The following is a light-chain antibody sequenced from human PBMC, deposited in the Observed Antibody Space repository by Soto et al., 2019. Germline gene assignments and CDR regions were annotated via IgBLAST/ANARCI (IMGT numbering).Light chain of an antibody. CDR3: QQYDNWPWT. CDR2: GAS. V-gene: IGKV3-15*01. CDR1: QSISNN. J-gene: IGKJ1*01. Sequence: IVMTQSPATLSLSPGEKATLSCRASQSISNNFAWFQQKPGQVPRLLIYGASNRATGVSARFSGSGSGTDFTLTISSLQSEDFAVYYCQQYDNWPWTFGQGTKVDIK.